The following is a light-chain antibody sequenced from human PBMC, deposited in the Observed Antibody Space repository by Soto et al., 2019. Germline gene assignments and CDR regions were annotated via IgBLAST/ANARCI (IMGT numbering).Light chain of an antibody. J-gene: IGLJ1*01. CDR3: SSYTGSSYG. Sequence: QSALTQPPSASGSPGKSVTISCTGTGSDVGDYNYVSWYQQHPGKAPKLMIYEVSKRPSGVPDRFSGSKSGNTASLTVSGLQAEDEANYYCSSYTGSSYGFGTGTKLTVL. CDR2: EVS. V-gene: IGLV2-8*01. CDR1: GSDVGDYNY.